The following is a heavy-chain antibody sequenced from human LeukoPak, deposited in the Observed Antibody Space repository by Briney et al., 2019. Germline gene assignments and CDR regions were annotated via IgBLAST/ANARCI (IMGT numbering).Heavy chain of an antibody. J-gene: IGHJ4*02. CDR3: VRGEVAVQYYFES. V-gene: IGHV3-23*01. Sequence: GGSLTLSCAASGFTITNYAMSWVRQGPGKGLEWVSGLSTSPRYADSARGRFIVSRDHSRNTFSLKMNSLRAEDTAVYYCVRGEVAVQYYFESWGQGTLVTVSS. CDR1: GFTITNYA. CDR2: LSTSPR. D-gene: IGHD3-22*01.